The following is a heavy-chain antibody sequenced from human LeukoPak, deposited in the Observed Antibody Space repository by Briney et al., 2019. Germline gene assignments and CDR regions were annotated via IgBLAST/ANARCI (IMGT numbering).Heavy chain of an antibody. CDR1: GYTFTSYG. Sequence: ASVKVSCKASGYTFTSYGISWVRQAPGQGLEWMGWISAYNGNTNYAQKLQGRVTMTTDTSTSTAYMELRSLRSDDTAVYYCARVSRREWLLQNSYGMDVWGQGTTVTVSS. D-gene: IGHD3-22*01. CDR2: ISAYNGNT. CDR3: ARVSRREWLLQNSYGMDV. V-gene: IGHV1-18*01. J-gene: IGHJ6*02.